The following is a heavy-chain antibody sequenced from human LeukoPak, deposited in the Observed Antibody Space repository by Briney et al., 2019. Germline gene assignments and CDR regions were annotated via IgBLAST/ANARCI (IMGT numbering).Heavy chain of an antibody. V-gene: IGHV1-69*04. CDR3: ASTAYCSSTSCDETIDY. D-gene: IGHD2-2*01. J-gene: IGHJ4*02. CDR1: GGTFSSYA. CDR2: IIPILGIA. Sequence: ASVKVSCKASGGTFSSYAISWVRQAPGQGLEWMGRIIPILGIANYAQKFQGRVTITADKSTSTAYMELSSLRSEDTAVYYCASTAYCSSTSCDETIDYWGQGTLVTVSS.